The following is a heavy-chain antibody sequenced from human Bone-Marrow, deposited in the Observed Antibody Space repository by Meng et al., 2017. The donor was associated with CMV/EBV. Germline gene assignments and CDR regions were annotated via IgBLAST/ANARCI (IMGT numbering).Heavy chain of an antibody. CDR1: GCTFTSYD. CDR2: MNPNSGNT. CDR3: ARGPERSNWFDP. Sequence: ASVKVSCKASGCTFTSYDINWVRQAPGQGLEWMGWMNPNSGNTGYAQKFQGRVTMTRNTSIGTAYMELSSLRSEDTAVYYCARGPERSNWFDPWGQGTLVTGSS. J-gene: IGHJ5*02. V-gene: IGHV1-8*01. D-gene: IGHD1-1*01.